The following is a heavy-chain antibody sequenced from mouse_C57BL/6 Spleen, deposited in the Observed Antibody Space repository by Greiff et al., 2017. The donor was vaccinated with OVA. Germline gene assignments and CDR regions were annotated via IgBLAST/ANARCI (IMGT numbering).Heavy chain of an antibody. J-gene: IGHJ2*01. V-gene: IGHV1-55*01. CDR3: ARMRIYYDYELYYFDY. CDR2: IYPGSGST. CDR1: GYTFTSYW. Sequence: QVQLQQPGAELVKPGASVKMSCKASGYTFTSYWITWVKQRPGQGLEWIGDIYPGSGSTNYNEKFKSKATLTVDTSSSTAYMQLSSLTSEDSAVYYCARMRIYYDYELYYFDYWGQGTTLTVSS. D-gene: IGHD2-4*01.